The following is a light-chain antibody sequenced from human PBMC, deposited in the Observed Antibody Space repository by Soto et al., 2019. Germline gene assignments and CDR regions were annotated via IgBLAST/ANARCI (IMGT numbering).Light chain of an antibody. Sequence: DIQLTQSPSFLSASVGDRVTITCRASQGISSDLAWYQQKPGKAPNLLIYGASNLQTGVPSRFSGSGSGTEFTLTISSLQPEDFATYYCQQLNIYPITFGQGTPLEIK. CDR3: QQLNIYPIT. CDR1: QGISSD. V-gene: IGKV1-9*01. CDR2: GAS. J-gene: IGKJ5*01.